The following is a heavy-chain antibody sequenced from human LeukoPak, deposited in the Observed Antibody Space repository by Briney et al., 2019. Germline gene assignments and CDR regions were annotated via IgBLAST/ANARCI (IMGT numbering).Heavy chain of an antibody. D-gene: IGHD1-26*01. J-gene: IGHJ3*02. CDR1: GGSISSGDYY. CDR3: ARDQRVVGATADAFDI. Sequence: PSETLSLTCTVSGGSISSGDYYWSWIRPPPGKGLEWIGYIYYSGSTYYNPSLKSRVTIEVDTSKNQFPLKLSSVAAADTAVYYCARDQRVVGATADAFDIWGQGTMVTVSS. CDR2: IYYSGST. V-gene: IGHV4-30-4*08.